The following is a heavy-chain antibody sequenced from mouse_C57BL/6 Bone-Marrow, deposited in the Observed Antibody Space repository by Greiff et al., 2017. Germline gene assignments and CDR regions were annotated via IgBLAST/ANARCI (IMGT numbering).Heavy chain of an antibody. J-gene: IGHJ4*01. CDR3: ARTPYCDYDWYYTVDY. CDR2: IDPSDSYT. D-gene: IGHD2-4*01. Sequence: QVQLQQPGAELVMPGASVKLSCKASGYTFTSYWMHWVKQRPGQGLEWIGEIDPSDSYTNYNQKFKGKSTLTVDTSSSTAYMQLSSLTSENSAVYDCARTPYCDYDWYYTVDYWGQGTSVTVS. CDR1: GYTFTSYW. V-gene: IGHV1-69*01.